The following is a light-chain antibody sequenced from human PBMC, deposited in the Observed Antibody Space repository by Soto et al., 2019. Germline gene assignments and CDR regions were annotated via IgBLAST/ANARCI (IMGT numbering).Light chain of an antibody. CDR3: QQYNNWPPYP. CDR2: AAS. CDR1: QSVSST. J-gene: IGKJ2*01. Sequence: ETVMTQSPAFLSVSPGERATLSCRASQSVSSTLAWYQQKPGQAPRLLIYAASTRATAVPPRCSGSGSGTEFTLPIRSLQSEDSAVYYCQQYNNWPPYPFGQGTKLEIK. V-gene: IGKV3-15*01.